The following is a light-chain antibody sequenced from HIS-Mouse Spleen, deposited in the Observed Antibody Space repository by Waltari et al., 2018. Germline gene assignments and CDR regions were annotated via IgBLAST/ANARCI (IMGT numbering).Light chain of an antibody. V-gene: IGLV3-10*01. Sequence: SYELTQPPSVSVSPGQTARITCSGDALPKKYAYWYQQKSGQAPVLVNYADSKRPSGIPGGFPGSSSGTMATWTISGAQVEDEADYYCYSTDSSGNHRVFGGGTKLTVL. J-gene: IGLJ2*01. CDR1: ALPKKY. CDR2: ADS. CDR3: YSTDSSGNHRV.